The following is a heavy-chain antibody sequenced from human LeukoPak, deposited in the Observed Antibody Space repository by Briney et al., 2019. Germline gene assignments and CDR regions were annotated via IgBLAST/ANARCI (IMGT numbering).Heavy chain of an antibody. CDR3: STDSGHAFDI. J-gene: IGHJ3*02. D-gene: IGHD3-10*01. V-gene: IGHV3-74*01. CDR2: INSDGSST. Sequence: PGGSLRLSCAASGFTFSSYWMHWVRQVPGKGLVWVSRINSDGSSTSYADSVKGRFTTSRDNAKNTLYAQMNSLRAEDTAVYYCSTDSGHAFDIWGRGTMVTVSS. CDR1: GFTFSSYW.